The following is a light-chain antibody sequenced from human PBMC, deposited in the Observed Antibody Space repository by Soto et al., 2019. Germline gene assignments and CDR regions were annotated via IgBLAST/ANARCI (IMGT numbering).Light chain of an antibody. CDR3: QQYGSSPYT. V-gene: IGKV3-20*01. J-gene: IGKJ2*01. Sequence: ENVLTQSPGTLSLSPGERVTLSCRASQSVSSNYLAWYRQKPGQAPRLLIYGASVRATVIPDRFSGSGSGTDFTLTISRLEPEDFAVYYCQQYGSSPYTFGQGDKLEI. CDR1: QSVSSNY. CDR2: GAS.